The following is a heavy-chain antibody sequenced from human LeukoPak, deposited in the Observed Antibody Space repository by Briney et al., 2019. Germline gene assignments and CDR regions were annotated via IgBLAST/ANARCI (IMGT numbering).Heavy chain of an antibody. J-gene: IGHJ4*02. CDR3: AKESAMVSFDY. V-gene: IGHV3-30*18. CDR2: ISYDGSNK. CDR1: GFTFSDYY. Sequence: GGSLRPSCAASGFTFSDYYMSWIRQAPGKGLEWVAVISYDGSNKYYADSVKGRFTISRDNSKNTLYLQMNSLRAEDTAVYYCAKESAMVSFDYWGQGTLVTVSS. D-gene: IGHD5-18*01.